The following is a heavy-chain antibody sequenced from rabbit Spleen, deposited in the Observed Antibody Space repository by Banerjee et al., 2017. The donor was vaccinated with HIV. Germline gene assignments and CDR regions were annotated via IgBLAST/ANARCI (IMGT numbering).Heavy chain of an antibody. CDR2: INMITSKS. Sequence: QSLEESGGDLVKPGASLTLTCTVSGFYFSNIYDMCWVRQAPGKGLELIACINMITSKSVYASWAKGRFIMSRTSSTKVTLQMTSLTAADTATYFCARDLVVAIGWNFNLWGPGTLVTVS. CDR1: GFYFSNIYD. D-gene: IGHD3-3*01. V-gene: IGHV1S40*01. J-gene: IGHJ4*01. CDR3: ARDLVVAIGWNFNL.